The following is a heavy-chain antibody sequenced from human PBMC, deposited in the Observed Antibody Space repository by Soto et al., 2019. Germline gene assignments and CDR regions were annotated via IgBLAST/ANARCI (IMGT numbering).Heavy chain of an antibody. Sequence: ASVKVSCKASGYTFTGYYMHWVRQAPGQGLEWMGWINPNSGGTNYAQKFQGRVTMTRDTSISTAYMELSRLRSDDTAVYYCATWGATVTTFYYYGMDVWGQGTTVTVSS. D-gene: IGHD4-17*01. V-gene: IGHV1-2*02. J-gene: IGHJ6*02. CDR1: GYTFTGYY. CDR3: ATWGATVTTFYYYGMDV. CDR2: INPNSGGT.